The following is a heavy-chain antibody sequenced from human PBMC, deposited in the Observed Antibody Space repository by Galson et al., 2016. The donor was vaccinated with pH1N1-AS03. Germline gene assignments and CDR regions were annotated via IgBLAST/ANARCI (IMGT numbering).Heavy chain of an antibody. CDR1: GFTFSDFA. CDR3: ARDYIVGATRGAGTFDV. D-gene: IGHD1-26*01. V-gene: IGHV3-30-3*01. J-gene: IGHJ3*01. CDR2: ISHDGSNK. Sequence: SLRLSCAASGFTFSDFAMHWVRQAPGKGLDRVAVISHDGSNKYYEDSVKGRFTISRDSSKNTLYLQMNSLRPEDTAMYYCARDYIVGATRGAGTFDVWGHGTMVTVSS.